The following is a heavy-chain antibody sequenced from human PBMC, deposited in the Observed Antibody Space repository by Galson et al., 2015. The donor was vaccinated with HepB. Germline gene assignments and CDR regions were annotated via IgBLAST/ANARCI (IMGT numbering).Heavy chain of an antibody. D-gene: IGHD3-22*01. CDR2: ISYDGSSK. CDR1: GFTFSGYA. V-gene: IGHV3-30-3*01. Sequence: SLRLSCAASGFTFSGYAMHWVRQAPGKGLEWVAVISYDGSSKYYADSVKGRVTISRDNSKNTLYLQMDSLRAEDTAVYYCARAVYYDSSGYVGAALHIWGHGTMVTVSS. J-gene: IGHJ3*02. CDR3: ARAVYYDSSGYVGAALHI.